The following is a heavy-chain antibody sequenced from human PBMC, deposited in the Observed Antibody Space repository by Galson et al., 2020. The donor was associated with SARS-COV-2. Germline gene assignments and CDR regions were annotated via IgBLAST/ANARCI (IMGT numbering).Heavy chain of an antibody. CDR2: IWYDGSNK. CDR3: ASELLPIYGMDV. Sequence: GESLKISCAASGFTFSSYGMHWVRQAPGKGLEWVAVIWYDGSNKYYADSVKGRFTISRDNSKNTLYLQMNSLRAEDTAVYYCASELLPIYGMDVWGQGTTVTVSS. V-gene: IGHV3-33*01. CDR1: GFTFSSYG. D-gene: IGHD5-18*01. J-gene: IGHJ6*02.